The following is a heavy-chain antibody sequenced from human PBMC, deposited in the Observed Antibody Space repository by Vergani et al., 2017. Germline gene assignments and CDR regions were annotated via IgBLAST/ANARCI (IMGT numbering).Heavy chain of an antibody. J-gene: IGHJ3*02. V-gene: IGHV3-21*01. CDR1: GFTFSSYS. CDR2: ISSSSSYI. CDR3: AREGGSYAFDI. D-gene: IGHD3-10*01. Sequence: EVQLVESGGGLVKPGGSLRLSCAASGFTFSSYSMNWVCQAPGKGLEWVSSISSSSSYIYYADSVKGRFTISRDNAKNSLYLQMNSLRAEDTAVYYCAREGGSYAFDIWGQGTMVTVSS.